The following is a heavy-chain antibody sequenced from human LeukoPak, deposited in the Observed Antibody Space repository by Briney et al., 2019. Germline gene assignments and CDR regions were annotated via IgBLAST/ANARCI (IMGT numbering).Heavy chain of an antibody. D-gene: IGHD4-17*01. CDR2: ISGSGGST. CDR3: AKFQGATVTTPFDY. J-gene: IGHJ4*02. Sequence: GGSLRLSCAASGFTFSSYAMSWVRQAPGKGLEWVSAISGSGGSTYYADSVEGRFTISRDNSKNTLYLQMNSLRAEDTAVYYCAKFQGATVTTPFDYWGQGTLVTVSS. V-gene: IGHV3-23*01. CDR1: GFTFSSYA.